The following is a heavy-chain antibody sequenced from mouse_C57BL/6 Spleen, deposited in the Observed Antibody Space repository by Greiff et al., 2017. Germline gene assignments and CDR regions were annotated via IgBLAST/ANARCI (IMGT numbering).Heavy chain of an antibody. CDR3: ARGGLREGFAY. Sequence: EVHLVESGGGLVKPGGSLKLSCAASGFTFSDYGMHWVRQAPEKGLEWVAYISSGSITISYADKVKGRFTISRANAKNTLFLQMTSLRSEDTAMYYCARGGLREGFAYWGQGTLVTVSA. CDR2: ISSGSITI. D-gene: IGHD2-4*01. J-gene: IGHJ3*01. V-gene: IGHV5-17*01. CDR1: GFTFSDYG.